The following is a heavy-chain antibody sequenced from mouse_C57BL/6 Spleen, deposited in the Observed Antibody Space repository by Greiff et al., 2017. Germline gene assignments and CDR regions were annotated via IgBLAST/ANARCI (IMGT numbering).Heavy chain of an antibody. J-gene: IGHJ3*01. CDR2: IYPGNSDT. D-gene: IGHD1-1*01. Sequence: EVQLQQSGTVLARPGASVKMSCKTSGYTFSSYWMHWVKQRPGQGLEWIGAIYPGNSDTSYNQKFKGKAILTAATSAITAYMELSSLTNEDSAVYYCTEDYYSSSYWFAYWGQGTLVTVSA. V-gene: IGHV1-5*01. CDR1: GYTFSSYW. CDR3: TEDYYSSSYWFAY.